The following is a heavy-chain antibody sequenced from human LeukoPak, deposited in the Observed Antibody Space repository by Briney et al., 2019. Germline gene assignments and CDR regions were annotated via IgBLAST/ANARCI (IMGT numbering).Heavy chain of an antibody. V-gene: IGHV4-34*01. Sequence: PSETLSPTCAVYGGSFNDHFWTWIRQPPGKGLEWIGEINHSGSTKYNPSLKSRVTISVDKSKKQFALKVRSVTAADTAVYYCARAPLKGMRRRFDFDQWGQGDLVSVSS. CDR3: ARAPLKGMRRRFDFDQ. CDR2: INHSGST. D-gene: IGHD4-17*01. CDR1: GGSFNDHF. J-gene: IGHJ4*02.